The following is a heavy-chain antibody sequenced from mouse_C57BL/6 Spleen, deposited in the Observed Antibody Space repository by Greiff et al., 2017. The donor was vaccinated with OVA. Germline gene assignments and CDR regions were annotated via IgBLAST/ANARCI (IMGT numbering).Heavy chain of an antibody. CDR3: TPYGSRAWFAY. CDR2: IDPETGGP. CDR1: GYTFTDYE. Sequence: VQLQQSGAELVRPGASVTLSCKASGYTFTDYEMHWVKQTPVHGLEWLGAIDPETGGPAYNQKFKGKAILTADKSSSTAYMELRSLTSEDSAVYYCTPYGSRAWFAYWGQGTLVTVSA. D-gene: IGHD1-1*01. V-gene: IGHV1-15*01. J-gene: IGHJ3*01.